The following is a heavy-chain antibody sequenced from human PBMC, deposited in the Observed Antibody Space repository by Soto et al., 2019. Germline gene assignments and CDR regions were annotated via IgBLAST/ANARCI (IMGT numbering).Heavy chain of an antibody. Sequence: SVKVSCKASGYTFTYRYLHWVRQAPGQALEWMGWITPFNGNTNYAQKFQDRVTITRDRSMSTAYMELSSLRSEDTAMYYCASIPGIAVDPRRNHAFDIWGQGKMVTVSS. CDR2: ITPFNGNT. J-gene: IGHJ3*02. CDR1: GYTFTYRY. D-gene: IGHD6-19*01. CDR3: ASIPGIAVDPRRNHAFDI. V-gene: IGHV1-45*02.